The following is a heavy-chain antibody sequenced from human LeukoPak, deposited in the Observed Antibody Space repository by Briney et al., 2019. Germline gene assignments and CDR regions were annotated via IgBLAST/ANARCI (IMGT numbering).Heavy chain of an antibody. CDR1: GFTFSSYA. CDR3: ARDKGPSYLSSFAY. D-gene: IGHD2-2*01. CDR2: ISGSGGST. Sequence: GGSLRLSCAASGFTFSSYAMSWVRQAPGKGLEWVSAISGSGGSTYYADSVKGRFTISRDNSKNTLYLQMNSLRAADTAVYYCARDKGPSYLSSFAYWGQGTLVTVSS. V-gene: IGHV3-23*01. J-gene: IGHJ4*02.